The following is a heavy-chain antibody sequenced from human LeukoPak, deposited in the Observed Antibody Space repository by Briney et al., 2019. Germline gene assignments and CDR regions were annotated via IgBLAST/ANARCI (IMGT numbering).Heavy chain of an antibody. CDR1: DGSISNGVYY. CDR2: IFYSGSS. J-gene: IGHJ4*02. D-gene: IGHD6-13*01. CDR3: ARVVGIAAAGRRALDY. V-gene: IGHV4-39*07. Sequence: SETLSLTCTVSDGSISNGVYYWAWIRQPPGKGLEWIGSIFYSGSSYYNPSLKSRVTISVDKSKNQFSLKLSSVTAADTAVYYCARVVGIAAAGRRALDYWGQGTLVTVSS.